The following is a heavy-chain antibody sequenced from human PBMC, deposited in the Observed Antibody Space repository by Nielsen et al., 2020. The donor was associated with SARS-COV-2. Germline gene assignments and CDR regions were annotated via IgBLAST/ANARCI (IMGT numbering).Heavy chain of an antibody. V-gene: IGHV3-66*01. CDR3: ARVEGSSWYFEY. Sequence: GESLKISCAASGFTVSSNYMSWVRQAAGKGLEWVSVIYSDGSASYADSVKGRFTISRDNFKNMLFLQMNSLRAEDTAVYYCARVEGSSWYFEYWGQGTLVTVSS. J-gene: IGHJ4*02. CDR1: GFTVSSNY. CDR2: IYSDGSA. D-gene: IGHD6-13*01.